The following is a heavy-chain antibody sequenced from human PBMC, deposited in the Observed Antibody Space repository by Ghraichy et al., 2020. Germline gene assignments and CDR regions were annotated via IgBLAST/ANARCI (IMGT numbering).Heavy chain of an antibody. D-gene: IGHD1-26*01. CDR3: ARSYSGSYGIDY. CDR1: GYTFTGYF. V-gene: IGHV1-2*02. Sequence: ASVKVSCKTSGYTFTGYFIHWVRQAPGQGLEWMGWINPYSGGTNYAQKSQGRVTMTRDTSISTAYMELSSLRSDDTAMYYCARSYSGSYGIDYWGQGTLVTVSS. J-gene: IGHJ4*02. CDR2: INPYSGGT.